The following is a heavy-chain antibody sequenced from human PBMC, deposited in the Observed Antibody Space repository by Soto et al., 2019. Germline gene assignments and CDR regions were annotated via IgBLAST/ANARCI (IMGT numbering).Heavy chain of an antibody. D-gene: IGHD6-6*01. J-gene: IGHJ4*02. CDR3: ARGRCSSSTCQLDY. V-gene: IGHV3-48*03. CDR1: GFTFSTYE. Sequence: PGGSLRLSCVVSGFTFSTYEMNWVRQAPGKGLEWVSYITARGSITYYAASVKGRFTTSRDNAKDSVYLEIDSLRPEDTAMYYCARGRCSSSTCQLDYGGQGALVTVSS. CDR2: ITARGSIT.